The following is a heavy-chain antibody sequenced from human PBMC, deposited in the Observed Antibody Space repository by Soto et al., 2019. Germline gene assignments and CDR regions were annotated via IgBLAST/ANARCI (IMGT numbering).Heavy chain of an antibody. Sequence: GGSLRLSCTFSGFTSDDYDYALTWVRQAPGKGLQWLGLIRGSTYGGTTEYAASVKGRFTISRDDSKGIAYLQMNSLKTEDTAVYYCSRDGDFYGLDVWGQGTTVTVSS. V-gene: IGHV3-49*04. D-gene: IGHD3-3*01. CDR1: GFTSDDYDYA. CDR3: SRDGDFYGLDV. J-gene: IGHJ6*02. CDR2: IRGSTYGGTT.